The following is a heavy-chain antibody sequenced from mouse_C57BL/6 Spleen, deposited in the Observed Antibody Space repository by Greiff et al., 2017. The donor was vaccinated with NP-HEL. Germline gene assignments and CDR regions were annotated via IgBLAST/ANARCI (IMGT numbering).Heavy chain of an antibody. Sequence: VQLKESGAELVRPGASVKLSCTASGFNIKDDYMHWVKQRPEQGLEWIGWIDPENGDTEYASKFQGKATITADTSSNTAYLQLSSLTSEDTAVYYCTTLTGHYAMDYWGQGTSVTVSS. CDR2: IDPENGDT. D-gene: IGHD4-1*01. CDR3: TTLTGHYAMDY. J-gene: IGHJ4*01. V-gene: IGHV14-4*01. CDR1: GFNIKDDY.